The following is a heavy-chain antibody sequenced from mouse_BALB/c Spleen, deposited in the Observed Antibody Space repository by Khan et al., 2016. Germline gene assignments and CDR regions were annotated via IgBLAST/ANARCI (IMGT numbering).Heavy chain of an antibody. CDR1: GYTFTNYG. J-gene: IGHJ1*01. V-gene: IGHV9-3-1*01. D-gene: IGHD1-1*01. CDR2: INTYSGKS. Sequence: QIQLVQSGPELKKPGKTVKISCKASGYTFTNYGMNWVKQAPGKGLKWMGWINTYSGKSTYADVFKGRFAFSLETSANTAYLQINNLKNENTATYCCARYRYYYGSSRYCDVWGAGTTVTVSS. CDR3: ARYRYYYGSSRYCDV.